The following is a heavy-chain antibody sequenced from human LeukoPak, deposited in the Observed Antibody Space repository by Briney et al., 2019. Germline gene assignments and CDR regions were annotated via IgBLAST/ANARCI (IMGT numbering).Heavy chain of an antibody. CDR1: GGSISSSSYY. V-gene: IGHV4-39*07. Sequence: SETLSLTCTVSGGSISSSSYYWGWIRQPPGKGLEWIGSIYHSGSTYYNPSLKSRVTISVDTSKNQFSLKLSSVTAADTAVYYCAREAAAGINWFDPWGQGTLVTVSS. CDR3: AREAAAGINWFDP. J-gene: IGHJ5*02. CDR2: IYHSGST. D-gene: IGHD6-13*01.